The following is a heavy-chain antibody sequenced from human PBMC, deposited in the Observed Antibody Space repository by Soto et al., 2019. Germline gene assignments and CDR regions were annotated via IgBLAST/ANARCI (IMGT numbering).Heavy chain of an antibody. Sequence: SETLSLTCTVSGCSISSSSYYWGWIRQPPGKGLEWIGSIYYSGSTYYNPSLKSRVTISVDTSKNQFSLKLSSVTAADTAVYYCARGGYSSSWPKPGWFDPWGQGTLVTVSS. CDR3: ARGGYSSSWPKPGWFDP. V-gene: IGHV4-39*01. J-gene: IGHJ5*02. D-gene: IGHD6-13*01. CDR2: IYYSGST. CDR1: GCSISSSSYY.